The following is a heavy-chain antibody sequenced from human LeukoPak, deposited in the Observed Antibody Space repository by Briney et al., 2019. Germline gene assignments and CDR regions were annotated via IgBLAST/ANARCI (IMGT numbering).Heavy chain of an antibody. CDR3: ARDCSGSSCQDT. Sequence: PSETLSLTCTVSGGSISSYYWSWIRQPPGQGLEWIGYIYYSGSTNYNPSLKSRVTISVDTSKNQFSLKLSSVTAADTAVYYCARDCSGSSCQDTWGQGTLVTVSS. D-gene: IGHD2-15*01. CDR1: GGSISSYY. J-gene: IGHJ4*02. V-gene: IGHV4-59*01. CDR2: IYYSGST.